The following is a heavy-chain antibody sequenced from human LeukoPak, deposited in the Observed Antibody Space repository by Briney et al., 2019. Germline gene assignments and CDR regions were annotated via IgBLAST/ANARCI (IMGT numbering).Heavy chain of an antibody. Sequence: SETLSLTCAVYGGSFSGYYWSWIRQPPGKGLEWIGEINHSGITNYNPSLKSRVTISVDTSKNQFSLKLSSVTAADTAVYYCARGRYYYDSSGYYRVHYYGMDVWGQGTTVTVSS. CDR1: GGSFSGYY. CDR2: INHSGIT. V-gene: IGHV4-34*01. J-gene: IGHJ6*02. CDR3: ARGRYYYDSSGYYRVHYYGMDV. D-gene: IGHD3-22*01.